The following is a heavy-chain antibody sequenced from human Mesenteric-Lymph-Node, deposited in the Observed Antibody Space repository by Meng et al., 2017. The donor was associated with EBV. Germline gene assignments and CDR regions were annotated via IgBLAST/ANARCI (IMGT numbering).Heavy chain of an antibody. J-gene: IGHJ5*02. D-gene: IGHD3-10*01. CDR1: GGSVSSDNYY. CDR3: ARFQLLSFGEQT. CDR2: RYHSGYT. Sequence: QGQLEDFGPSMVKPSETLSLTCTVSGGSVSSDNYYWSWMRQPPGKRLEWIGSRYHSGYTDYNPSLKSRVTISLDTSKNHLSLKLASVTAADTAVYYCARFQLLSFGEQTWSQGSLVTVSS. V-gene: IGHV4-61*03.